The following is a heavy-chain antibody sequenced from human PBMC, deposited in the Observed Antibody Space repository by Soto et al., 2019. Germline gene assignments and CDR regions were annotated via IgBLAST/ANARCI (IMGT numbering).Heavy chain of an antibody. D-gene: IGHD4-17*01. Sequence: GESLKISCKGSGYSFTSYWISWVRQMPGKGLEWMGRIDPSDSYTNYSPPFQGHVTISADKSISTAYLQWSSLKASDTAMYYCARDYGDSLYREGMDVWGQGTTVTVSS. CDR1: GYSFTSYW. V-gene: IGHV5-10-1*01. CDR2: IDPSDSYT. J-gene: IGHJ6*02. CDR3: ARDYGDSLYREGMDV.